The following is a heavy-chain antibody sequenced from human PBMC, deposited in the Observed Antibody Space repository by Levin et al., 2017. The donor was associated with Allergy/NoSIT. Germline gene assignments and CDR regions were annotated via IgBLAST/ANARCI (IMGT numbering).Heavy chain of an antibody. CDR2: VSGSGGPT. J-gene: IGHJ4*02. V-gene: IGHV3-23*01. D-gene: IGHD1-1*01. CDR3: ARPTNGYAPFFDY. CDR1: GFTFSSYA. Sequence: PGGSLRLSCAASGFTFSSYALSWVRQVPGKGLQWVSTVSGSGGPTYYAESVKGRFTVSRDNSKNTLYLQLNSLRAEDTAIYYCARPTNGYAPFFDYWGQGTLVTVSS.